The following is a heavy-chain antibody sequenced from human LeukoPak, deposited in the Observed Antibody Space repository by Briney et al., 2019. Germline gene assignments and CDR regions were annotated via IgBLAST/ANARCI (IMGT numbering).Heavy chain of an antibody. J-gene: IGHJ6*03. D-gene: IGHD6-19*01. CDR2: IRSKTDGETT. Sequence: GGSLRLSCAASGFTFSDYYMSWIRQAPGKRLEWVGRIRSKTDGETTDYTAPVKGRFTISRDDSKNTLHLQMNSLKTEDTAVYYCTTISSPGYMDVWGKGTTVTVSS. V-gene: IGHV3-15*01. CDR1: GFTFSDYY. CDR3: TTISSPGYMDV.